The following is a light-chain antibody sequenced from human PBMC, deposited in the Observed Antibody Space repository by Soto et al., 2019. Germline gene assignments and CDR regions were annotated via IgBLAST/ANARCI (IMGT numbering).Light chain of an antibody. Sequence: EIVMTQSPATLSVSPGERATLSCRASQSVSSNLAWYQQKRGQAPRLLISGASSRATGIPDRFSGSESGTDFTLTISRLEPEDFAVYYCQQYGTSPPTFGQGTKVDI. V-gene: IGKV3-20*01. CDR3: QQYGTSPPT. J-gene: IGKJ1*01. CDR1: QSVSSN. CDR2: GAS.